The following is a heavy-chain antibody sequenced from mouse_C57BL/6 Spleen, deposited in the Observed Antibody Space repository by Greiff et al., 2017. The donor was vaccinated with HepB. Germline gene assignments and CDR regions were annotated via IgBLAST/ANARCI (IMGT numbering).Heavy chain of an antibody. CDR3: ARKSYGNYYYYAMDY. Sequence: VQLQQSGTELVKPGASVKLSCKASGYTFTSYWMHWVKQRPGQGLEWIGNINPSNGGTNYNKKCKSKATLTVDKSSSTAYMQLSSLTSEDSAVYYCARKSYGNYYYYAMDYWGQGTSVTVSS. J-gene: IGHJ4*01. CDR2: INPSNGGT. V-gene: IGHV1-53*01. CDR1: GYTFTSYW. D-gene: IGHD2-1*01.